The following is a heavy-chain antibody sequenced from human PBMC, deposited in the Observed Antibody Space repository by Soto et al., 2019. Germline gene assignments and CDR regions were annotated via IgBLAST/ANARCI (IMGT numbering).Heavy chain of an antibody. J-gene: IGHJ6*02. V-gene: IGHV3-23*01. CDR2: ISGSGGST. Sequence: PGGSLRLSCAASGFTFSSYAMSWVRQAPGKGLEWVSAISGSGGSTYYADSVKGRFTISRDNSKNTLYLQMNSLRAEDTAVYYCAKDHEYCISTSCLYGMDVWGQGTTVTVSS. CDR1: GFTFSSYA. D-gene: IGHD2-2*01. CDR3: AKDHEYCISTSCLYGMDV.